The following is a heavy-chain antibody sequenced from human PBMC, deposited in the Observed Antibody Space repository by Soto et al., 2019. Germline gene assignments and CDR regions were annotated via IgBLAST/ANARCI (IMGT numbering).Heavy chain of an antibody. J-gene: IGHJ6*02. Sequence: SSVKVSCKASGGTFSSYAIGWVRQAPGQGLEWMGGIIPIFGTANYAQKFQGRVTITADESTSTAYMELSSLRSEDTAVYYCATQPYGKTQLGDYYYYGMDVWG. CDR3: ATQPYGKTQLGDYYYYGMDV. V-gene: IGHV1-69*13. D-gene: IGHD7-27*01. CDR1: GGTFSSYA. CDR2: IIPIFGTA.